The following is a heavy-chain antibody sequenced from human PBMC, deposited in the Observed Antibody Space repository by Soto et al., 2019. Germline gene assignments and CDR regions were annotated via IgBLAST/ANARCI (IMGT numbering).Heavy chain of an antibody. J-gene: IGHJ5*02. CDR1: GYTFTSYY. Sequence: GASVKVSCKASGYTFTSYYMHWVRQAPGQGLEWMGIINPSGGSTSYAQKFQGRVTMTRDTSTSTVYMELSSLRSEDTAVYYYARNYYDSSGYPNWFDPWGQGTLVTVSS. CDR3: ARNYYDSSGYPNWFDP. CDR2: INPSGGST. V-gene: IGHV1-46*01. D-gene: IGHD3-22*01.